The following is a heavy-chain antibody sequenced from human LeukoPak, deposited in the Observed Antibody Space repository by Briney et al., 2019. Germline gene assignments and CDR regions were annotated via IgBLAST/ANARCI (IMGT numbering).Heavy chain of an antibody. CDR2: ISGSGRST. J-gene: IGHJ4*02. V-gene: IGHV3-23*01. Sequence: GGSLRLSCAASGFTFASYAMSWVRQAPGKGLEWVSGISGSGRSTYYADSVKGRFTIARDNSKNTLYLQMTNLRAEDTAVYYCAKDTEAIFGVVVPYFDYWGQGTLVTVS. CDR1: GFTFASYA. D-gene: IGHD3-3*01. CDR3: AKDTEAIFGVVVPYFDY.